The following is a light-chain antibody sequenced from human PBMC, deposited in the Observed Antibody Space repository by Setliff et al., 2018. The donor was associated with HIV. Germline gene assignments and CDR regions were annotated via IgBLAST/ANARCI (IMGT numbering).Light chain of an antibody. CDR3: SSYTSGSTRV. J-gene: IGLJ1*01. CDR2: EVS. CDR1: SNDVGGYSY. V-gene: IGLV2-14*01. Sequence: QSALTQPASVSGSPGQSITISCTGSSNDVGGYSYVSWYQQRPGKAPKLMISEVSNRPSGVSNRFSGSKSGNTASLTISGLQAEDEADYYCSSYTSGSTRVFGTGTKV.